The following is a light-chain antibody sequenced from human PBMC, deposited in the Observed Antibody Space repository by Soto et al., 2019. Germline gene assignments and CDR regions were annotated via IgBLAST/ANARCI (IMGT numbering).Light chain of an antibody. Sequence: QSVPTQPPSVSGAPGQRVTIFCTGSSSNIGAGYDVNWYQQLPGTAPKLLIYGDTKRPSGVADRFSGSKSGASASLAITGLQAEDEADYYCQSYDTSLTGSVVFGGGTKVTVL. CDR1: SSNIGAGYD. J-gene: IGLJ2*01. CDR3: QSYDTSLTGSVV. V-gene: IGLV1-40*01. CDR2: GDT.